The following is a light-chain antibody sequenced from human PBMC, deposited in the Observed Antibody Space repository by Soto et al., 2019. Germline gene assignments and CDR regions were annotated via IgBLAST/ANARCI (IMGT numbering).Light chain of an antibody. J-gene: IGLJ2*01. Sequence: QSVLTQPASVSGSPGQRVTISCTGSSTNIGGGYDVHWYQQLPGKAPKLLIYGNSNRPSGVPDRFSGSKSGTSASLAITWLQDEDEADYYCQTYYSRRSGSVFGGGTQLTVL. V-gene: IGLV1-40*01. CDR3: QTYYSRRSGSV. CDR2: GNS. CDR1: STNIGGGYD.